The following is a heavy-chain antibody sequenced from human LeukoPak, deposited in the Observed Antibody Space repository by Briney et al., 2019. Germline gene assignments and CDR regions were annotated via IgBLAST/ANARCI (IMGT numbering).Heavy chain of an antibody. CDR1: GGSFSGYY. CDR2: INHSGST. CDR3: ARGEAARRYYYYYGMDV. Sequence: SGTLSLTCAVYGGSFSGYYWSWIRQPPGKGLEWIGEINHSGSTNYNPSLKSRVTISVDTSKNQFSLKLSSVTAADTAVYYCARGEAARRYYYYYGMDVWGQGTTVTVSS. V-gene: IGHV4-34*01. D-gene: IGHD6-6*01. J-gene: IGHJ6*02.